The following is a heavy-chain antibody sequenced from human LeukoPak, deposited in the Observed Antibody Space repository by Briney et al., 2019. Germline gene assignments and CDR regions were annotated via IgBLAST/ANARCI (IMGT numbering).Heavy chain of an antibody. V-gene: IGHV4-39*01. CDR3: AKTQTRVV. J-gene: IGHJ6*04. CDR1: GGSISSSSYY. CDR2: IYYSGST. Sequence: SETLSLTCTVSGGSISSSSYYWGWIRQPPGKGLEWIGSIYYSGSTFYNPSLKSRVTISVDTSKNQFSLKLSSVTATDTAVYYCAKTQTRVVWGKGTTVTVSS. D-gene: IGHD3-10*01.